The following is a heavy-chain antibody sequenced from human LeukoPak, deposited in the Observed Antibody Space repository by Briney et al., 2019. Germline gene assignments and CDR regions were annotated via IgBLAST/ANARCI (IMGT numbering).Heavy chain of an antibody. Sequence: GGSLRLSCAASGFTFSSYAMHWVRQAPGKGLEWVAVISYDGSNKYYADSVKGRFTISRDNSKNTLYLQMNSLRAEDTAVYYCAKDRLAAAGVFDYWGQGTLVTVSS. J-gene: IGHJ4*02. CDR2: ISYDGSNK. CDR3: AKDRLAAAGVFDY. D-gene: IGHD6-13*01. CDR1: GFTFSSYA. V-gene: IGHV3-30*04.